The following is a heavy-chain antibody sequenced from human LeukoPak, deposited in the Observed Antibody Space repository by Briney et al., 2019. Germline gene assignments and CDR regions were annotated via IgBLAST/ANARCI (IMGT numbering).Heavy chain of an antibody. V-gene: IGHV1-2*02. Sequence: VASVKVSCKASGYTFTGYYMHWVRQAPGQGLEWTGWINPNSGGTNYAQKFQGRVTMTRDTSISTAYMELSRLRSDDTAVYYCARAYYDILTGYYPYYFDYWGQGTLVTVSS. D-gene: IGHD3-9*01. CDR2: INPNSGGT. J-gene: IGHJ4*02. CDR1: GYTFTGYY. CDR3: ARAYYDILTGYYPYYFDY.